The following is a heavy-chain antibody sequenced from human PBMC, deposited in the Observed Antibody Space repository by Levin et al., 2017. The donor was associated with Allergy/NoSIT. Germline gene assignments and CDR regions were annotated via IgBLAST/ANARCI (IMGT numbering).Heavy chain of an antibody. CDR1: GFTFSSYG. Sequence: GESLKISCAASGFTFSSYGMHWVRQAPGKGLEWLSVISYDGSNKYYADSVKGRFTISRDNSKNTLYLQMNSLRAEDTAVYYCAKGLYNSGQRGYFDYWGQGTLVTVSS. CDR3: AKGLYNSGQRGYFDY. V-gene: IGHV3-30*18. J-gene: IGHJ4*02. CDR2: ISYDGSNK. D-gene: IGHD6-19*01.